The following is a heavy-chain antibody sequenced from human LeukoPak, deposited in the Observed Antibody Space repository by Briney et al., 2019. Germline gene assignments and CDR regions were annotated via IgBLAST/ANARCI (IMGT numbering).Heavy chain of an antibody. Sequence: PSETLSLTCAVYGGSFSGYYWSWIRQPPGKGLEWIAEIKHSGGTNYNPSLKSRVTISVDTSKNQFSLKLSSVTAADTAVYYCARGRVSPNYYDSSGYSRNYYYYGMDVWGQGTTVTVSS. D-gene: IGHD3-22*01. CDR2: IKHSGGT. CDR3: ARGRVSPNYYDSSGYSRNYYYYGMDV. J-gene: IGHJ6*02. CDR1: GGSFSGYY. V-gene: IGHV4-34*01.